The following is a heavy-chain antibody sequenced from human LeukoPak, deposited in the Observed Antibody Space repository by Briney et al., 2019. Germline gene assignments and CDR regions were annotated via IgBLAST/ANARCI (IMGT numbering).Heavy chain of an antibody. Sequence: PSETLSLTCFVSGGFITSYYWSWIRQPAGKGLEWIGRIYTHGTTNYNPSLKSRVTMSIDTSKNQFSLRLSSVTAADTVVYYCARGEGTTNFEYWGQGTLVTVSS. CDR3: ARGEGTTNFEY. J-gene: IGHJ4*02. V-gene: IGHV4-4*07. D-gene: IGHD4-17*01. CDR1: GGFITSYY. CDR2: IYTHGTT.